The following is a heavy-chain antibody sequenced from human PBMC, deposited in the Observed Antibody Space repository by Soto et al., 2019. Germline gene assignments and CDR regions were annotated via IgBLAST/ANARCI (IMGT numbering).Heavy chain of an antibody. V-gene: IGHV1-24*01. CDR3: ATADSRSSHNWERSPSLDY. CDR2: FDPEDGET. D-gene: IGHD6-6*01. Sequence: ASVKVSCKVSGYTLTELSMHWVRLAPGKGLEWMGGFDPEDGETIYAQKFQGRVTMTEDTSTDTAYMELSSLRSEDTAVYYCATADSRSSHNWERSPSLDYWGQGTLVTVSS. CDR1: GYTLTELS. J-gene: IGHJ4*02.